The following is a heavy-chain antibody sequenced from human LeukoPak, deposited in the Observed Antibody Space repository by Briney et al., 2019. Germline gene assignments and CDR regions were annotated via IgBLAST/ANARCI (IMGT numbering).Heavy chain of an antibody. J-gene: IGHJ4*02. D-gene: IGHD2-2*01. Sequence: GGSLRLSCAASGFTFSSYSMNWVRQAPGKGLEWVSYISSSSSYIYYADSVKGRFTISRDNAKNSLYLQMNSLRAEDTAVYYCARVVPAALYYFDYWGQGTLVTVSS. CDR2: ISSSSSYI. V-gene: IGHV3-21*05. CDR1: GFTFSSYS. CDR3: ARVVPAALYYFDY.